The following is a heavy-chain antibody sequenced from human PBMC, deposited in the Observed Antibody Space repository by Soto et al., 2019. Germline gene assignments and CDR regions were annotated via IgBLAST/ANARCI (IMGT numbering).Heavy chain of an antibody. CDR2: IYPGDSDT. CDR1: GYSFTSYW. V-gene: IGHV5-51*01. J-gene: IGHJ6*02. CDR3: ARTAAAGKYYYGMDV. Sequence: GESLKISCKGSGYSFTSYWIGWARQMPGKGLEWMGIIYPGDSDTRYSPSFQGQVTISADKSISTAYLQWSSLKASDTAMYYCARTAAAGKYYYGMDVRAQGTTVTVSS. D-gene: IGHD6-13*01.